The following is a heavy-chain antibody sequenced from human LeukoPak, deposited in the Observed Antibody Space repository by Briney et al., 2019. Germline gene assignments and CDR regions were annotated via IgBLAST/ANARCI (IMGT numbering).Heavy chain of an antibody. CDR1: GLTFDDYG. CDR3: SRLDTAMVDY. Sequence: PGGSLRLSCAASGLTFDDYGMSWVRQAPGKGLEWVSGINWNGGSTGYADSVKGRFTISRDNAKKSLYLQMNSLRAEDTALYYCSRLDTAMVDYWGRGTLVTVSS. V-gene: IGHV3-20*04. CDR2: INWNGGST. J-gene: IGHJ4*02. D-gene: IGHD5-18*01.